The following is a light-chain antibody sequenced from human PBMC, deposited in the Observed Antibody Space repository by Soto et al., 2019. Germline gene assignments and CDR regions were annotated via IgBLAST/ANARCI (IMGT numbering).Light chain of an antibody. Sequence: QSVLTQPPAVSGALGQRVTISCTGSNSNIGADYDVHWYQQVPGTAPKVLIYGNNNRPSGVPDRFSGSKSGTSASLAITGLKAEDEPDYYCQSFDTGLSGPVFGGGTKPPS. V-gene: IGLV1-40*01. CDR3: QSFDTGLSGPV. J-gene: IGLJ2*01. CDR1: NSNIGADYD. CDR2: GNN.